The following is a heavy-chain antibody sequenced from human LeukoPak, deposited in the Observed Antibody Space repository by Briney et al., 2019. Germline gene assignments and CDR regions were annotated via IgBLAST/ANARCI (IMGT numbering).Heavy chain of an antibody. CDR1: GYTFTSYG. CDR2: ISAYNGNT. V-gene: IGHV1-18*01. D-gene: IGHD3-22*01. CDR3: ARDAPGSGHYITTQFDY. J-gene: IGHJ4*02. Sequence: ASVKVSCKASGYTFTSYGISWVRQAPGQGLEWMGWISAYNGNTNYAQKLQGRVTMTTDTSTSTAYMELRSLRSDDTAVYYCARDAPGSGHYITTQFDYWGQGTLVTVSS.